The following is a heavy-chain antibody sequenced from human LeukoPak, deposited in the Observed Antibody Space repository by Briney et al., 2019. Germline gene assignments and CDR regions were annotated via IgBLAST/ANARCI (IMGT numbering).Heavy chain of an antibody. CDR1: GYTXIGHY. V-gene: IGHV1-2*02. Sequence: ASVKVSCKASGYTXIGHYIHWVRQAPGQGLEWMGWINPNNGGTKYAPKFQGRVTMTRDTSISTAYMELSSLRSDDTAVYYCARVAGLCSAGSCGNWFDPWGQGTLVTVSS. CDR3: ARVAGLCSAGSCGNWFDP. D-gene: IGHD3-10*01. J-gene: IGHJ5*02. CDR2: INPNNGGT.